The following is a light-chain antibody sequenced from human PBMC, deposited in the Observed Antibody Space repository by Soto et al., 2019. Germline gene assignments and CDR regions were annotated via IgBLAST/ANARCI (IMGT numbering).Light chain of an antibody. J-gene: IGLJ2*01. CDR2: YDS. Sequence: SYDLTQPPSVSVAPGKTAKITCGGNNIGSKSVHWYQQKPGQAPVLVIYYDSDRPSGIPERLSGSNSGSTATLTISRVEAGDEADYYCQVWDISSDVIFGGGTKLTVL. V-gene: IGLV3-21*04. CDR1: NIGSKS. CDR3: QVWDISSDVI.